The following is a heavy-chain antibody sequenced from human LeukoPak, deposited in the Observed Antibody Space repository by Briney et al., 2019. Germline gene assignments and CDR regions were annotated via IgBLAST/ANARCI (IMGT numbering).Heavy chain of an antibody. CDR2: INTNTGNP. CDR1: GYTFTSYA. D-gene: IGHD3-10*01. J-gene: IGHJ6*02. V-gene: IGHV7-4-1*02. CDR3: ARSVPVGELFLYYYYGMDV. Sequence: ASVKVSCKASGYTFTSYAMNWVRQAPGQGLEWMGWINTNTGNPTYAQGFTGRFIFSLDTSVSTAYLQISSLKAEDTAVYYCARSVPVGELFLYYYYGMDVWGQGTTVTVSS.